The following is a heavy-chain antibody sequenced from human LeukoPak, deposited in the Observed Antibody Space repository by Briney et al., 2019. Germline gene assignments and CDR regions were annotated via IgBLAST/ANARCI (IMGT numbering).Heavy chain of an antibody. CDR3: ARWNYYDNRGYSDDAFDI. CDR1: GGSISSSNW. CDR2: IYPSGST. Sequence: SGTLSLTCAVSGGSISSSNWWSWVRQPPGQGLEWTGEIYPSGSTNYNPSLKSRVTISVDKSKNHLSLKLSSVTAADTAVYYCARWNYYDNRGYSDDAFDIWGQGTMVTVSS. J-gene: IGHJ3*02. V-gene: IGHV4-4*02. D-gene: IGHD3-22*01.